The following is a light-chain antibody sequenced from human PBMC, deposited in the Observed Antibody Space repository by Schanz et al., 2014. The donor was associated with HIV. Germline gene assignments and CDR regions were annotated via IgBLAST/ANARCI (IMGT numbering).Light chain of an antibody. J-gene: IGLJ1*01. CDR2: DVT. V-gene: IGLV2-14*03. CDR1: SSDVGADNS. Sequence: QSALTQPASVSGSPGQSITISCTGTSSDVGADNSVSWYQQHPGRAPRLLVYDVTYRPSGVSNRFSGSKYGNTASLKISGLQPDDEADYYCNSYSHSNTYVFGSGTKLTVL. CDR3: NSYSHSNTYV.